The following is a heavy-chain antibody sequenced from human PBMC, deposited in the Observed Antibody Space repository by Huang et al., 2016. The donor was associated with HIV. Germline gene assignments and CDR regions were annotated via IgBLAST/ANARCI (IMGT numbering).Heavy chain of an antibody. V-gene: IGHV4-59*11. Sequence: QVQLQESGPGLVKPSEPLSLTCTVSGGSITSHSWTWIRQPPGNGLEWIAPIYYNGQTRYNPALKGRVTIAVDTSKDLFSLSLTSVTAADTAVYYCARDGAYSFDTGAYYRDSWGQGTLVTVSS. CDR1: GGSITSHS. CDR2: IYYNGQT. CDR3: ARDGAYSFDTGAYYRDS. J-gene: IGHJ4*02. D-gene: IGHD3-22*01.